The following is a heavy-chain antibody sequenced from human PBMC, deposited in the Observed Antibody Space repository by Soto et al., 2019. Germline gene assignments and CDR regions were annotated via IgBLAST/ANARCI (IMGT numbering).Heavy chain of an antibody. J-gene: IGHJ4*02. D-gene: IGHD2-15*01. CDR1: GYTFTRFG. Sequence: GASVKVSCKASGYTFTRFGISWVRQAPGQGLEWMGWISTFNGATNYAQKFKDRITMATDTPMSTAYMELRSLRSDDTAFYYCVGGGHVDYWGQGTLVTVSS. CDR2: ISTFNGAT. CDR3: VGGGHVDY. V-gene: IGHV1-18*01.